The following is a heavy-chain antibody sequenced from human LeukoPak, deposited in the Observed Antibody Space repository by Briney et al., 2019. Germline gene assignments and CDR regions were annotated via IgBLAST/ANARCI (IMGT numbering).Heavy chain of an antibody. J-gene: IGHJ4*02. V-gene: IGHV3-15*07. CDR2: IKRKTEGGTT. D-gene: IGHD3-10*01. CDR3: TTGNFGPY. Sequence: GGSLRLSCAASGFTFSDAWMNWVRQAPGKGLEWVGRIKRKTEGGTTDYVAPVKGRFIVSRDDSKNTLYLQMNSLKTEDTAFYYCTTGNFGPYWGQGTLVTVSS. CDR1: GFTFSDAW.